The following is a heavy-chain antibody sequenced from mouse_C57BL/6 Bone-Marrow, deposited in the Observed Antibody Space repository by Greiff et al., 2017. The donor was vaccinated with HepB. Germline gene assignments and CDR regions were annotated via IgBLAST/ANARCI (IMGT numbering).Heavy chain of an antibody. Sequence: VQLQQPGAELVRPGTSVKLSCKASGYTFTSYWMHWVKQRPGQGLEWIGVIDPSDSYTNYNQKFKGKATLTVDTSSSTAYMQLSSLTSEDSAVYYCARRDGPLDYWGQGTSVTVSS. D-gene: IGHD2-3*01. J-gene: IGHJ4*01. CDR1: GYTFTSYW. V-gene: IGHV1-59*01. CDR3: ARRDGPLDY. CDR2: IDPSDSYT.